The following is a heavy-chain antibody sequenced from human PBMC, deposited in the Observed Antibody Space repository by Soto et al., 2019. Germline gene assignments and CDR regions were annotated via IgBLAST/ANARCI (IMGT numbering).Heavy chain of an antibody. Sequence: QPGGSLRLSCAASGFTFSSYEMNWVRQAPGKGLEWVSYISSSGSTIYYADSVKGRFTISRDNAKNSLYLQMNSLRAEDTAVYYCARDTFRGVTDYWGQGTLVTVSS. D-gene: IGHD3-16*01. J-gene: IGHJ4*02. CDR2: ISSSGSTI. CDR3: ARDTFRGVTDY. V-gene: IGHV3-48*03. CDR1: GFTFSSYE.